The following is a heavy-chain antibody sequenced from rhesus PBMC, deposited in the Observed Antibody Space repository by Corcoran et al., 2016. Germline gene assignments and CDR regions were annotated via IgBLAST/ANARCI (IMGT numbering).Heavy chain of an antibody. CDR3: ARERGIRYVDY. V-gene: IGHV5-2*01. CDR1: GYSVTSYW. J-gene: IGHJ4*01. D-gene: IGHD6-13*01. Sequence: EVQLVQSGAAGKRPGGSLKISCKTSGYSVTSYWLSWVRPRLGKGPEGMGAIDPSDADTRYSPSFQGQVTISADKSISTTYLQWSSLKASDSATYYCARERGIRYVDYWGQGVLVTVSS. CDR2: IDPSDADT.